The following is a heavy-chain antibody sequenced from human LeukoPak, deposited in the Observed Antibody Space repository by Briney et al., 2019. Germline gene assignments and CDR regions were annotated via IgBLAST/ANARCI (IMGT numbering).Heavy chain of an antibody. J-gene: IGHJ4*02. CDR3: AKDLAEMATIIDY. CDR1: GFTFSSYA. Sequence: GGSLRLSCAASGFTFSSYAMSWVRQAPGKGLEWVSAISGSGGSTYYADSVKSWFTISRDNSKNTLYLQMNSLRAEDTAVYYCAKDLAEMATIIDYWGQGTLVTVSS. V-gene: IGHV3-23*01. CDR2: ISGSGGST. D-gene: IGHD5-24*01.